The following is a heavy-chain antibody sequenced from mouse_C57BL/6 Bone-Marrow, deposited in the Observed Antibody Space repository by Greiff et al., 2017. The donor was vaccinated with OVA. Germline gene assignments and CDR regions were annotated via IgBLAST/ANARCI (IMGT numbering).Heavy chain of an antibody. J-gene: IGHJ2*01. CDR2: IDPETGGT. V-gene: IGHV1-15*01. CDR1: GYTFTDYE. CDR3: TRGGNYGGY. Sequence: LVESGAELVRPGASVTLSCKASGYTFTDYEMHWVKQTPVHGLEWIGAIDPETGGTAYNQKFKGKAILTADKSSSTAYMELRSLTSEDSAVYYCTRGGNYGGYWGQGTTLTVSS. D-gene: IGHD2-1*01.